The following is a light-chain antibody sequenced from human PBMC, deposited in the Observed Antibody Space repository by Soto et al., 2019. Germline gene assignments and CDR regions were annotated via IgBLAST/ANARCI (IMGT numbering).Light chain of an antibody. CDR3: QHYNSYPVT. J-gene: IGKJ1*01. CDR2: KAS. V-gene: IGKV1-5*03. CDR1: QTISSW. Sequence: DIQMTQSPSTLSASVGDRVTSTCRASQTISSWLAWYQQKPGKAPRLLIYKASSLESGVPSRFSGSGSGTEFTLTISSLQPDDFATYYCQHYNSYPVTFGQGTKVHIK.